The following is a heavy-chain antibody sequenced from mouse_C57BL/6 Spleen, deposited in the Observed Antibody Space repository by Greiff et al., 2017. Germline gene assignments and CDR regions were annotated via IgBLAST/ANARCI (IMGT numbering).Heavy chain of an antibody. D-gene: IGHD2-2*01. CDR3: ARRGLAGMDY. Sequence: VQLQQPGAELVMPGASVKLSCKASGYTFTSYWMHWVKQRPGQGLEWIGALDPSDSYTNYNQQFKGKSTLTVDKSSSTAYMQLSSLTSEDSAVYYCARRGLAGMDYWGQGTAVTVSS. V-gene: IGHV1-69*01. J-gene: IGHJ4*01. CDR2: LDPSDSYT. CDR1: GYTFTSYW.